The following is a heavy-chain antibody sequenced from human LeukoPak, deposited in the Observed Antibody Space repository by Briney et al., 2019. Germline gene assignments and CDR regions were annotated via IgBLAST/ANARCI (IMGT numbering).Heavy chain of an antibody. CDR3: AKDQYSGYEINY. J-gene: IGHJ4*02. D-gene: IGHD5-12*01. CDR2: ISSDGSST. V-gene: IGHV3-74*01. Sequence: GGSLRLSCAASGFTFSSYWMHWVRQAPGKGLVWVSLISSDGSSTTYADSVKGRFTISRDNAKNTLFLQMNSLRAEDTAVYYCAKDQYSGYEINYWGQGTLVTVSS. CDR1: GFTFSSYW.